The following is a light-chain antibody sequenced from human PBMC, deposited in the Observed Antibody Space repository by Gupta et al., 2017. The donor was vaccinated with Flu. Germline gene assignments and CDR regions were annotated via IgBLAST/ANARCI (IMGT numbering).Light chain of an antibody. Sequence: QSVLTQPPSTSGTPGQRVTFSCSGGNSNIGINYVYWYQQLPGAAPKLIIYKSNQRPSGVPDRFSGSKSGTSASLAIXGXRSEDEXEYYCATWDESLSAVVFGGGTKLTVL. J-gene: IGLJ2*01. CDR3: ATWDESLSAVV. CDR2: KSN. V-gene: IGLV1-47*01. CDR1: NSNIGINY.